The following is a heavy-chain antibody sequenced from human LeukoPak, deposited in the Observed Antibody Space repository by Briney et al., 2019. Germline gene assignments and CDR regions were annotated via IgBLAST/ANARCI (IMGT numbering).Heavy chain of an antibody. J-gene: IGHJ6*02. CDR3: AREDRYGMDV. CDR2: INHSGST. D-gene: IGHD3-22*01. Sequence: PSETLSLTCTVSGAFISSGGYYWSWIRQPPGKGLEWIGEINHSGSTNYNPSLKSRVTISVDTSKKQFSLKVSTVTAADTAVYYCAREDRYGMDVWGQGTTVTV. V-gene: IGHV4-39*07. CDR1: GAFISSGGYY.